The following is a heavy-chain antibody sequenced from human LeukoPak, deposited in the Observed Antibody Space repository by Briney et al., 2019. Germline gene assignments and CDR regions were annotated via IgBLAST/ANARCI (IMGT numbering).Heavy chain of an antibody. CDR1: GFTFDDYA. CDR3: AKAMVEYYYDSSGSLWDY. V-gene: IGHV3-9*01. J-gene: IGHJ4*02. D-gene: IGHD3-22*01. Sequence: GRSLRLSCAASGFTFDDYAMHWVRQAPGKGLEWVSGISWNSGSIGYADSVKGRFTISRDNAKNSLYLQMNSLRAEDTALYYCAKAMVEYYYDSSGSLWDYWGQGTLVTVSS. CDR2: ISWNSGSI.